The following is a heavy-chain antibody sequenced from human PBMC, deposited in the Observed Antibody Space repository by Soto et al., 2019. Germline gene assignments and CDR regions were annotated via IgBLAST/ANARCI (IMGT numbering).Heavy chain of an antibody. CDR2: ISGSGGST. D-gene: IGHD2-15*01. CDR1: GFTFSSYA. J-gene: IGHJ4*02. Sequence: GGSLRPSCAPSGFTFSSYAMTWARQAPGKGLEWVSAISGSGGSTYYADSVKGRFTISRDNSKNTLYLQMNSLRAEDTAVYYCAGDVAADCSGGSCYYEDYWGQGTLVTVSS. CDR3: AGDVAADCSGGSCYYEDY. V-gene: IGHV3-23*01.